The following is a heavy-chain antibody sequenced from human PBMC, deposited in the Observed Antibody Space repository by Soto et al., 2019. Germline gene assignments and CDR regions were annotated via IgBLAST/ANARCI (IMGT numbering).Heavy chain of an antibody. Sequence: ASVKVSCKASGYTFTGYYMHWVRQAPGQGLEWMGWINPNSGGTNYAQKFQGWVTMTRDTSISTAYMELSRLRSDDTAVYYCAIQTTVTTWDYYGMDVWGQGTTVTVSS. D-gene: IGHD4-17*01. CDR3: AIQTTVTTWDYYGMDV. CDR1: GYTFTGYY. V-gene: IGHV1-2*04. J-gene: IGHJ6*02. CDR2: INPNSGGT.